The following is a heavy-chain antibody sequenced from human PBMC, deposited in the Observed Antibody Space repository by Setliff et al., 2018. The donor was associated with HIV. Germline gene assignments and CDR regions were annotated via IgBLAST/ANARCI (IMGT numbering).Heavy chain of an antibody. CDR3: VRGVQSPPHYSYYYMYV. J-gene: IGHJ6*03. CDR1: RSTFNSHT. Sequence: ASVKVSCKASRSTFNSHTINWVRQAPGQGLDWMGRIIPILGVANYAQRFQGKVTITADKSTSTAYMELTSLRFDDTAMYYCVRGVQSPPHYSYYYMYVWGEGTMVTVSS. D-gene: IGHD3-3*01. CDR2: IIPILGVA. V-gene: IGHV1-69*02.